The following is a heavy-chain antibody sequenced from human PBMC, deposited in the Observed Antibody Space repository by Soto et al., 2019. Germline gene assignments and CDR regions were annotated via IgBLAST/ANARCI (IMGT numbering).Heavy chain of an antibody. CDR2: IDWDDDK. J-gene: IGHJ4*02. CDR1: GFSLSTSGMC. D-gene: IGHD3-16*01. Sequence: SGPTLVNPTQTLTLTCTFSGFSLSTSGMCVSWIRQPPGKALEWLALIDWDDDKYYSTSLKTRLTISKDTSKNQVVLTMTNMDPVDTATYYCARSVVDYVRGSPVYYFDHWGQGTLVTVSS. V-gene: IGHV2-70*01. CDR3: ARSVVDYVRGSPVYYFDH.